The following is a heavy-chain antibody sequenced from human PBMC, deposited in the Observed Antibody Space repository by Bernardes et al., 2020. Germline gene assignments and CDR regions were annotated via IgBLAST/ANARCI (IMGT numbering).Heavy chain of an antibody. V-gene: IGHV2-5*02. Sequence: SGTTLLKPTQTLTLTCTFSGFSLSTSGVGVGWIRQPPGKALEWLALIYWDDDKRYSPSLKSRLTITKDTSKNQVVLTMTNMDPVDTATYYCAHITMKTYYFDYWGQGTLVTVSS. J-gene: IGHJ4*02. D-gene: IGHD3-22*01. CDR3: AHITMKTYYFDY. CDR1: GFSLSTSGVG. CDR2: IYWDDDK.